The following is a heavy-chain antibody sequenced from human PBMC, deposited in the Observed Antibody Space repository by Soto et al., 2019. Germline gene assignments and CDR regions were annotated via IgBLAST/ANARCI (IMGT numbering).Heavy chain of an antibody. V-gene: IGHV3-21*01. D-gene: IGHD6-19*01. Sequence: EVQLVESGGGLVKPGGSLRLSCAASGFTFSSYSMNWVRQAPGKGLEWVSSISSSSSYIYYADSVQGRFTISRANAKSSLYLQMNSLRAEDTAVYYCARVGWHYYYYYYMDVWGKGTTVTVSS. CDR2: ISSSSSYI. CDR3: ARVGWHYYYYYYMDV. J-gene: IGHJ6*03. CDR1: GFTFSSYS.